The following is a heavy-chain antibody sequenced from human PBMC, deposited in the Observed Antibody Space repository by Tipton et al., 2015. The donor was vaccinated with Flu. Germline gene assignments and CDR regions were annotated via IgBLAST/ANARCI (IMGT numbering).Heavy chain of an antibody. Sequence: LRLSCTVSGGSISSGCYYWSWIRQPAGKGLEWFGRIYTSGSTNYNPSLKRRVTISVDTSKNQFSLKLSSVTAADTAAYYCAREGDSSGHDAFDIWGQGTMVTVSS. CDR1: GGSISSGCYY. CDR2: IYTSGST. V-gene: IGHV4-61*02. J-gene: IGHJ3*02. CDR3: AREGDSSGHDAFDI. D-gene: IGHD3-22*01.